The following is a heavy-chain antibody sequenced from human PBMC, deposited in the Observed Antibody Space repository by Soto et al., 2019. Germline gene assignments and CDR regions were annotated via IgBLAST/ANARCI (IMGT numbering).Heavy chain of an antibody. D-gene: IGHD6-13*01. CDR2: ISSSGSTI. CDR3: AGEAGYSSSWYREGGMDV. J-gene: IGHJ6*02. Sequence: GGSLRLSCAASGFTFSDYYMSWIRQAPGKGLEWVSYISSSGSTIYYADSVKGRFTISRDNAKNSLYLQMNSLRAEDTAVYYCAGEAGYSSSWYREGGMDVWGQGTTVTVSS. V-gene: IGHV3-11*01. CDR1: GFTFSDYY.